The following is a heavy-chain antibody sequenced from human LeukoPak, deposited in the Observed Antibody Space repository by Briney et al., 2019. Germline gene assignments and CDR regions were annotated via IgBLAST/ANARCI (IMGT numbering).Heavy chain of an antibody. CDR3: AKEEVPNDY. CDR1: GFTINSNA. CDR2: SRIGVTT. V-gene: IGHV3-23*01. Sequence: GGSLRLSCAVSGFTINSNAMCWVRQAPGKGLEWVSASRIGVTTYYADSVEGRFTISRDTSKNTLYLQMNTLRPEDTAVYYCAKEEVPNDYWGQGTLVTVSS. J-gene: IGHJ4*02. D-gene: IGHD2-2*01.